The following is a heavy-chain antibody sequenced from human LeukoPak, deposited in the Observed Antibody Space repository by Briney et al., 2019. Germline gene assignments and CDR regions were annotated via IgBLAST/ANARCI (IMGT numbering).Heavy chain of an antibody. J-gene: IGHJ3*02. V-gene: IGHV1-2*02. CDR1: GYTFTGYY. D-gene: IGHD6-19*01. CDR3: AREIAVAGTGGAFDI. CDR2: INPNSGGT. Sequence: ASVEVSCKASGYTFTGYYMHWVRQAPGQGLEWMGWINPNSGGTNYAQKFQGRVTMTRDTSISTAYMELSRLRSDDTAVYYCAREIAVAGTGGAFDIWGQGTMVTVSS.